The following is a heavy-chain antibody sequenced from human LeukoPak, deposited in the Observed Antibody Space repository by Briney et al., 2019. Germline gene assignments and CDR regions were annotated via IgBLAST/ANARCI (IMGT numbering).Heavy chain of an antibody. CDR3: ARGRKLRGARDYYYYMDV. CDR2: MNPNSGNT. D-gene: IGHD1-7*01. CDR1: GYTFTSYD. J-gene: IGHJ6*03. V-gene: IGHV1-8*01. Sequence: GASVKVSCKASGYTFTSYDINWVRQATGQGLEWMGWMNPNSGNTGYAQKFQGRVTMTRNTSISTAYMELSSLRSEDTAVYYCARGRKLRGARDYYYYMDVWGKGTTVTVSS.